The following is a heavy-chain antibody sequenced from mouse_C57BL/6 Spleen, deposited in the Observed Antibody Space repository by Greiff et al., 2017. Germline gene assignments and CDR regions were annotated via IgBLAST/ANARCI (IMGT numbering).Heavy chain of an antibody. CDR1: GYSITSGYY. J-gene: IGHJ1*03. D-gene: IGHD1-1*01. CDR2: ISYDGSN. V-gene: IGHV3-6*01. Sequence: EVKLQESGPGLVKPSQSLSLTCSVTGYSITSGYYWNWIRQFPGNKLEWMGYISYDGSNNYNPSLNNRISITRDTSKNQFFLKLNSVTTEDTATYYCARDGSSFHWYFDVWGTGTTVTVSS. CDR3: ARDGSSFHWYFDV.